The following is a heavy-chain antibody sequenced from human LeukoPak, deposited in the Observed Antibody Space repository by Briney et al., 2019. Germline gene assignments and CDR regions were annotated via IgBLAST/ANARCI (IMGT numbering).Heavy chain of an antibody. J-gene: IGHJ4*02. CDR2: FDPEDGET. V-gene: IGHV1-24*01. CDR3: ATDGSGWYAFDY. CDR1: GYTLTELS. Sequence: SVKVSCKVSGYTLTELSMHWVRQAPGKGHEWMGGFDPEDGETIYAQKFQGRVTMTEDTSTDTAYMELSSLRSEDTAVYYCATDGSGWYAFDYWGQGTLVTVSS. D-gene: IGHD6-19*01.